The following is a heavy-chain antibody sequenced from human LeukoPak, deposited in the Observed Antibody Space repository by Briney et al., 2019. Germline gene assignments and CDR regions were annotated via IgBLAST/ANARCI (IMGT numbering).Heavy chain of an antibody. CDR1: GGSISSYY. Sequence: SETLSLTCTVSGGSISSYYWSWIRQPPGKGLEWIGNIYDRGSTKYNPSLKSRVTISVDTSKKKFTLRLNSVAAADTAGYYCARGRTFDNWGQGTLVTVSS. V-gene: IGHV4-59*01. J-gene: IGHJ4*02. CDR3: ARGRTFDN. CDR2: IYDRGST.